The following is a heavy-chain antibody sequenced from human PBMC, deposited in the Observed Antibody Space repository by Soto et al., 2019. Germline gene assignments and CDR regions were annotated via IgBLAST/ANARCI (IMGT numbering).Heavy chain of an antibody. J-gene: IGHJ5*02. Sequence: ASVKVSCKASGYTFTGYYMHWVRQAPGQGLEWMGIINPSGGSTSYAQKFQGRVTMTRDTSTSTVYMELSSLRSEDTAVYYCATAPRGGSTASRFHPCGQATLVTVSS. CDR1: GYTFTGYY. CDR3: ATAPRGGSTASRFHP. D-gene: IGHD3-10*01. V-gene: IGHV1-46*01. CDR2: INPSGGST.